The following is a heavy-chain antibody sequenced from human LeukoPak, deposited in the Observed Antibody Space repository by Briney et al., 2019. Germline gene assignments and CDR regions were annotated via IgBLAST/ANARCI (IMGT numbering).Heavy chain of an antibody. J-gene: IGHJ4*02. D-gene: IGHD1-26*01. CDR2: MNPNSGNT. CDR3: ARVPTYSGSYGIDY. Sequence: GASVKVSCKASGYTFTSYDINWVRQATGQGLEWMGWMNPNSGNTGYAQKFQGRVTMTRNTSISTAYMELSSLRSEDTAVYFCARVPTYSGSYGIDYWGQGTLVTVSS. V-gene: IGHV1-8*01. CDR1: GYTFTSYD.